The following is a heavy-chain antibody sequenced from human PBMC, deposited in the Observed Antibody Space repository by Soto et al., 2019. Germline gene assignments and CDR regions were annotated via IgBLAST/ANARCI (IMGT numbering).Heavy chain of an antibody. J-gene: IGHJ3*02. CDR2: IRREVDGGTI. CDR3: TTRITATGAFDI. D-gene: IGHD6-25*01. CDR1: GFTFSNYW. V-gene: IGHV3-15*01. Sequence: EVQLVESGGGLVKPGESLRLSCAASGFTFSNYWISWVRQAPGKGLEWVGRIRREVDGGTIEYAAPVKGRFSISRDDSKNTLYLQMNSLKTEDTAVYYCTTRITATGAFDIWGQGTVVTVSS.